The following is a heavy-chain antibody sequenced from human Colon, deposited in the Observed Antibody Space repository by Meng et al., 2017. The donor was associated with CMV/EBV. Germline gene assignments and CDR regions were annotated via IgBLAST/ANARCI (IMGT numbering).Heavy chain of an antibody. CDR2: IYWDDDN. V-gene: IGHV2-5*02. Sequence: PLKAFGPTLVKPTQTLTLTCTFSGFSLRTPEVGVHWIRQPPGKALEWLALIYWDDDNQFRPSLKNRITITKDTSKNQVVLTMTNMDPVDTATYYCAHGRGWLTDYWGQGTLVTVSS. CDR1: GFSLRTPEVG. J-gene: IGHJ4*02. D-gene: IGHD6-19*01. CDR3: AHGRGWLTDY.